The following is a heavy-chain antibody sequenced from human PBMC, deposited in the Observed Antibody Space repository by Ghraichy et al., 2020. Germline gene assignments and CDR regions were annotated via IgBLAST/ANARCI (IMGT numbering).Heavy chain of an antibody. CDR3: AKVAYGGPLRYYYYYGMDV. Sequence: GGSLRLSCAASGFTFDDYAMHWVRQAPGKGLEWVSLISGDGGSTYYADSVKGRFTISRDNSKNSLYLQMNSLRTEDTALYYCAKVAYGGPLRYYYYYGMDVWGQGTTVTVSS. CDR2: ISGDGGST. CDR1: GFTFDDYA. V-gene: IGHV3-43*02. D-gene: IGHD4-23*01. J-gene: IGHJ6*02.